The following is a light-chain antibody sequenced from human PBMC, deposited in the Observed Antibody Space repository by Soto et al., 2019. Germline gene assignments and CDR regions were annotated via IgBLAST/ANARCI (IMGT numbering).Light chain of an antibody. CDR2: VNSDGSH. Sequence: QPVLTQSPSASASLGASVKLTCTLTRGHTTYAIAWHQQQPEKGPRFLMKVNSDGSHTKGDGIPDRFSGSSSGAERYLSISSLQSEDEADYYCQTWGTGFHVFFGGGTKLTVL. CDR1: RGHTTYA. V-gene: IGLV4-69*01. CDR3: QTWGTGFHVF. J-gene: IGLJ2*01.